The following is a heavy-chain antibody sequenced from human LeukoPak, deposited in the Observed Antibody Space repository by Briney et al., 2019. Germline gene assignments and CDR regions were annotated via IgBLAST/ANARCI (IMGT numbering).Heavy chain of an antibody. CDR2: FDPEDGET. V-gene: IGHV1-24*01. CDR1: GYTLTELS. D-gene: IGHD7-27*01. Sequence: ASVKVSCKVSGYTLTELSMHWVRQAPGKGLEWMGGFDPEDGETVYAQKFQGRVTMTEDTSTDTAYMELSSLRSEDTAVYHCATVPLPNWGSYYYYMDVWGKGTTVTVSS. J-gene: IGHJ6*03. CDR3: ATVPLPNWGSYYYYMDV.